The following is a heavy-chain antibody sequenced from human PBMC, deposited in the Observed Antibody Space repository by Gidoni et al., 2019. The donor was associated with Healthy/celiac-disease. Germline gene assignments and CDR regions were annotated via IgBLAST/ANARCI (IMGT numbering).Heavy chain of an antibody. CDR3: ARHRYYGSGSYPYYYYYGMDV. V-gene: IGHV5-51*01. CDR2: IYPGDSDT. J-gene: IGHJ6*02. D-gene: IGHD3-10*01. Sequence: VQLVQSGAEVKQPGESLKLSCRGSGYSFTRSWIGWVRQMPGQGLEWRGIIYPGDSDTRYSTSFQGQVTISADKSISTAYLQWSSLKASDTAMYYCARHRYYGSGSYPYYYYYGMDVWGQGTTVTVSS. CDR1: GYSFTRSW.